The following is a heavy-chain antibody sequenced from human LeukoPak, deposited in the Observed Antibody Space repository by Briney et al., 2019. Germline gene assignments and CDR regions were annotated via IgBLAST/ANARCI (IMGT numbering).Heavy chain of an antibody. J-gene: IGHJ4*02. CDR3: AKDGGYGSGSYYPDY. CDR2: ISGGAGGA. D-gene: IGHD3-10*01. CDR1: GFTFSSYA. Sequence: PGGSLRLSCAASGFTFSSYAMNWVRQAPGKGLEWVSSISGGAGGAAYADSGKGRFTMSRDNSKNTLYLQMNSLRAEDTAVYYCAKDGGYGSGSYYPDYWGQGTLVTVSS. V-gene: IGHV3-23*01.